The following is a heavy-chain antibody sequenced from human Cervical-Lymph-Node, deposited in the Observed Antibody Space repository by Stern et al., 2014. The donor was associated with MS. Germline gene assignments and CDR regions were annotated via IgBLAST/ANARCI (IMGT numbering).Heavy chain of an antibody. D-gene: IGHD1/OR15-1a*01. CDR1: GYTFTSYW. V-gene: IGHV5-51*01. CDR3: SPSFQGQFTISPDKSSSTAYLQWNNLKASDAAIYYCARQRYFDY. CDR2: IFPGGSDI. J-gene: IGHJ4*02. Sequence: VQLVQSGPEVKRPGESLKISCQASGYTFTSYWIGWVRQRPGKGLEWVAIIFPGGSDIRYSPSFQGQVPNSADKSSNNPDLEWIAIIFPGGSYIRNSPSFQGQFTISPDKSSSTAYLQWNNLKASDAAIYYCARQRYFDYWGQGTLVTVSS.